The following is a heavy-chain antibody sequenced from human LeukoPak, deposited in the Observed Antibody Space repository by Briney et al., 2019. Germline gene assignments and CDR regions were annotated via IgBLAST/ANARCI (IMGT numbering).Heavy chain of an antibody. CDR3: ARVMTAITNWFDP. D-gene: IGHD2-21*02. J-gene: IGHJ5*02. Sequence: GGSLRLSCAASGFTVSSNYVSWVRQAPGKGLEWVSSIYRDGSTYYADSVKGRFTISRNNSKNTLNLQMNNLRVEDTAVYYCARVMTAITNWFDPWGQGTLVTVSS. CDR2: IYRDGST. V-gene: IGHV3-66*01. CDR1: GFTVSSNY.